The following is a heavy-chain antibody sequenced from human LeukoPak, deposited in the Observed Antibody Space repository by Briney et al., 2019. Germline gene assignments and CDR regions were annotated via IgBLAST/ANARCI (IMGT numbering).Heavy chain of an antibody. CDR2: ISWNSGSI. Sequence: PGRSLRLSCAASGFTFDDYAMHWVRQAPGKGLEWVSGISWNSGSIGYADSVKGRFTIFRDNAKNSLYLQMNSLRAEDTALYYCAKDIAYDSSGYYDYWGQGTLVTVSS. J-gene: IGHJ4*02. CDR1: GFTFDDYA. V-gene: IGHV3-9*01. CDR3: AKDIAYDSSGYYDY. D-gene: IGHD3-22*01.